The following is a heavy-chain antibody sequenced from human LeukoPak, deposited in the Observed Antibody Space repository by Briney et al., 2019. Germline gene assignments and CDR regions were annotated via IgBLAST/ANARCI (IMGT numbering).Heavy chain of an antibody. J-gene: IGHJ4*02. Sequence: PGGSLRLSCVASGFIFNNYAMQWVRQAPGKGLEWVSSISSSSSYIYYADSVKGRFTISRDNAKNSLYLQMNSLRAEDTAVYYCARAHYYGSGSYYKWYFDYWGQGTLVTVSS. V-gene: IGHV3-21*01. D-gene: IGHD3-10*01. CDR1: GFIFNNYA. CDR3: ARAHYYGSGSYYKWYFDY. CDR2: ISSSSSYI.